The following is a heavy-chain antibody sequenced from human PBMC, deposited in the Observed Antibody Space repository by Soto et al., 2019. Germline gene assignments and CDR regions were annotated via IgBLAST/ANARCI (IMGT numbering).Heavy chain of an antibody. V-gene: IGHV4-4*02. CDR3: ARAAMGGSSWPFDY. J-gene: IGHJ4*02. CDR2: IYHSGST. CDR1: GGSISSSNW. Sequence: SETLSLTCAVSGGSISSSNWWSWVRKPPGKGLEWIGEIYHSGSTNYNPSLKSRVTISVDKSKNQFSLKLSSVTAADTAVYYCARAAMGGSSWPFDYWGQGTLVTVSS. D-gene: IGHD6-13*01.